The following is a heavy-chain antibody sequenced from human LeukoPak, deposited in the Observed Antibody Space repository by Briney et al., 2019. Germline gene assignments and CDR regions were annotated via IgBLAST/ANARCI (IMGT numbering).Heavy chain of an antibody. V-gene: IGHV3-66*02. CDR1: GFTASSNY. D-gene: IGHD2-2*01. CDR3: AKDRDPASLRDAFDI. Sequence: PGGSLRLSCEASGFTASSNYMSWVRQAPGKGLEWVQIIYSDGSTYYANSVKGRFTIPRDNSKNTLYLQMNSLRVEDTAVYYCAKDRDPASLRDAFDIWGQGTMVTVSS. J-gene: IGHJ3*02. CDR2: IYSDGST.